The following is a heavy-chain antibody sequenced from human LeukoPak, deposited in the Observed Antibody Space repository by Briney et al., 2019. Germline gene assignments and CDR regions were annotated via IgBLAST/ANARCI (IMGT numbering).Heavy chain of an antibody. V-gene: IGHV3-23*01. CDR2: VGGGGDYT. D-gene: IGHD2-21*02. CDR1: GFTFTSYV. Sequence: GGYLRLSCAASGFTFTSYVMIWLRQAPGKGLEWVASVGGGGDYTYYSDSVKGRFTISRDNSENTVYLQMKSLRAEDTAVYYCVRRTASDFWGQGALVTVSS. CDR3: VRRTASDF. J-gene: IGHJ4*02.